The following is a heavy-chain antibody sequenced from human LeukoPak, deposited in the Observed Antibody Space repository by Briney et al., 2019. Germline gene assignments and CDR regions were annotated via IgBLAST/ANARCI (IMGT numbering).Heavy chain of an antibody. D-gene: IGHD5-18*01. V-gene: IGHV3-21*01. CDR1: GFTFSSYS. Sequence: NPGGSLRLSCAASGFTFSSYSMNWVRQAPGKGLEWVSSISSSSSYIYYADSVKGRLTISRDNAKNSLYLQMNSLRAEDTAVYYCARASRAAMVTRYFDYWGQGTLVTVSS. CDR2: ISSSSSYI. J-gene: IGHJ4*02. CDR3: ARASRAAMVTRYFDY.